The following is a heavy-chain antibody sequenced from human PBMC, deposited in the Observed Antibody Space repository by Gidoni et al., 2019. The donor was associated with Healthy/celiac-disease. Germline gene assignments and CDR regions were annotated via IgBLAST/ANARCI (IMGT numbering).Heavy chain of an antibody. D-gene: IGHD6-13*01. Sequence: VHLLESGGGFVQPGGSLRLSCAASGFTFSSYEMNWVRQAPGKGLEWVSYISSSGSTIYYEDSVKGRFTSYRDNAKNSLYLKMNSLRAEDTAVYYCARGAIAAAGGFDYWGQGTLVTGSS. V-gene: IGHV3-48*03. CDR1: GFTFSSYE. CDR3: ARGAIAAAGGFDY. CDR2: ISSSGSTI. J-gene: IGHJ4*02.